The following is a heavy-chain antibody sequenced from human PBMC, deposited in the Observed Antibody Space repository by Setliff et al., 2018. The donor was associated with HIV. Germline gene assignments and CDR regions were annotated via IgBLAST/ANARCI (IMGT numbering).Heavy chain of an antibody. CDR2: ISAYDGNT. D-gene: IGHD1-26*01. V-gene: IGHV1-18*01. Sequence: ASVKVSCKASGYTFASYGITWVRQAPGQGLEWMGWISAYDGNTNYAQKVRARVTLTTDTATNTAFMELKNLTSADTAVYFCARSDWELVLSSFDYWGQGTQVTVSS. J-gene: IGHJ4*02. CDR3: ARSDWELVLSSFDY. CDR1: GYTFASYG.